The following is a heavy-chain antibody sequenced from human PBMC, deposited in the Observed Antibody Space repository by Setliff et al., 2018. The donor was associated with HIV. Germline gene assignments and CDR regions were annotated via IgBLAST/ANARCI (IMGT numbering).Heavy chain of an antibody. D-gene: IGHD3-16*01. J-gene: IGHJ4*02. CDR3: AAVPWGHSSLIIDH. CDR2: IGGHGSII. Sequence: GSLRLSCAASGLIFSSYEMNWVRQAPGKGLEWSSFIGGHGSIIHYADSVKGRFTISRDNAKNSVYLQMHSLRFEDTAVYYCAAVPWGHSSLIIDHWGQGTPVTVSS. V-gene: IGHV3-48*03. CDR1: GLIFSSYE.